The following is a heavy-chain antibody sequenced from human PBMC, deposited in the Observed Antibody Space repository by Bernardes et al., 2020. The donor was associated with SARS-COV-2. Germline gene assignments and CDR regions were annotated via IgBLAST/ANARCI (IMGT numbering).Heavy chain of an antibody. CDR1: GGTFSRYA. D-gene: IGHD3-10*02. CDR3: ARDRSVRTATTGFNYGTDV. CDR2: IIPKFDTA. Sequence: SVKVSCKASGGTFSRYAISWVRQAPGQGLEWMGGIIPKFDTAKYAHKFQGRVTITADDSARTVYLDLRSLRSEDTAVYYCARDRSVRTATTGFNYGTDVWGQGTTVTVAS. V-gene: IGHV1-69*13. J-gene: IGHJ6*01.